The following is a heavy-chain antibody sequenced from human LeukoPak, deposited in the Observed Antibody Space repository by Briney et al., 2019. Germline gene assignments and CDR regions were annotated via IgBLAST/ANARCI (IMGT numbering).Heavy chain of an antibody. V-gene: IGHV4-34*01. CDR1: GGSFSGYY. CDR3: ARASALVWHDY. CDR2: INHSGST. Sequence: SETLSLTCAVYGGSFSGYYWSWVREPPGKGLEWIGEINHSGSTNYNPSLTSRVTISVDTSKKQFCLKVSSVTAADAAVYYCARASALVWHDYWGQGTLVAVSS. D-gene: IGHD6-6*01. J-gene: IGHJ4*02.